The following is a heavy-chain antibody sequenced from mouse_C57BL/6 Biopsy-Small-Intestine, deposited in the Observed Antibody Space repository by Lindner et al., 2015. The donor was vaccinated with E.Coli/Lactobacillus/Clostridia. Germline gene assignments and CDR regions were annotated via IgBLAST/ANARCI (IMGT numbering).Heavy chain of an antibody. CDR3: ARGGVWFGELGLDFDY. J-gene: IGHJ4*01. CDR2: INVRGGGT. Sequence: SVKVSCKASDNTFSSIYMNWVRQAPGQGLEWMGIINVRGGGTRYAPKFQGRLTLIRDTSTSTAYMELSSLSSGDTAVYYCARGGVWFGELGLDFDYWGQGTLVTVSS. CDR1: DNTFSSIY. D-gene: IGHD3-3*01. V-gene: IGHV1-7*01.